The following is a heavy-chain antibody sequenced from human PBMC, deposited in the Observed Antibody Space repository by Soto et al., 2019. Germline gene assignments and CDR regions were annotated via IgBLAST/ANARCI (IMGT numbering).Heavy chain of an antibody. D-gene: IGHD3-22*01. CDR2: ISYDGSNK. V-gene: IGHV3-30*18. Sequence: GSRLLSCSASGFTFSSYGMHWVRQAAGKGLEWVAVISYDGSNKYYADSVKGRFTISRDNSKNTLYLQMNSLRDEDTAVYYCAKDPYDSSGFWGQGTLVTVYS. CDR3: AKDPYDSSGF. J-gene: IGHJ4*02. CDR1: GFTFSSYG.